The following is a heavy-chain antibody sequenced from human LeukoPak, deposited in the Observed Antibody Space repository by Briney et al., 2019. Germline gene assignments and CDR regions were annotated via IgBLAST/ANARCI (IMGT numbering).Heavy chain of an antibody. CDR2: IYYSGST. CDR1: GGSFSGHY. J-gene: IGHJ4*02. V-gene: IGHV4-34*01. D-gene: IGHD6-19*01. CDR3: ARRDSSGVVPRWDY. Sequence: SETLSLTCDVYGGSFSGHYWSWIRQPPGKGLGWIGSIYYSGSTYYNPSPKSRVTMSVDTSKNQFSLKLSSVTGADTAVYYCARRDSSGVVPRWDYWGQGTLVTVSS.